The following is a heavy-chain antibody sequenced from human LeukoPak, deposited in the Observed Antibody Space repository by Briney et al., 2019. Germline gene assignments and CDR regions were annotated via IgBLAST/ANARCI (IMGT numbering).Heavy chain of an antibody. J-gene: IGHJ6*03. Sequence: SETLSLTCAVYGGSFSGYYWSWIRQPPGKGLEWIGEINHSGSTNYNPSLKSRVTISVDTSKNQFSLKLSSVTAADTAVYYCARHPRVVVPAAIIVYYYYMDVWGKGTTVTVSS. CDR2: INHSGST. V-gene: IGHV4-34*01. CDR1: GGSFSGYY. D-gene: IGHD2-2*01. CDR3: ARHPRVVVPAAIIVYYYYMDV.